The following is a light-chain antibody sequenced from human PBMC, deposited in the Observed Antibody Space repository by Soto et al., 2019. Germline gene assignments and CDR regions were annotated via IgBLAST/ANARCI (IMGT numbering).Light chain of an antibody. J-gene: IGKJ1*01. V-gene: IGKV1-12*01. CDR3: QQYDSSSWT. CDR2: ATS. Sequence: DIQMTQSPSFVSASVGDRVTITCRASQDISSWLVWYQQKPGKAPKLLIHATSGLQSGVPSRFSGSGSGTDFTLTISNLQSEDFAVYYCQQYDSSSWTFGQGTKVDIK. CDR1: QDISSW.